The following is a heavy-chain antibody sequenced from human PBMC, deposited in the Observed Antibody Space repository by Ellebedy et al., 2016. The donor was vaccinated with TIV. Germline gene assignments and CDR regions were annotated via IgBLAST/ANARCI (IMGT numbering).Heavy chain of an antibody. Sequence: SETLSLTCTVSGGSISSYYWSWIRQPPGKGLEWIGYIYYSGSTNYNPSLKSRVTISVDTSKNQFSLKLSSVTAADTAVYYCARVADYGGKEKFDYWGQGTLVTVSS. V-gene: IGHV4-59*12. J-gene: IGHJ4*02. CDR3: ARVADYGGKEKFDY. CDR2: IYYSGST. CDR1: GGSISSYY. D-gene: IGHD4-23*01.